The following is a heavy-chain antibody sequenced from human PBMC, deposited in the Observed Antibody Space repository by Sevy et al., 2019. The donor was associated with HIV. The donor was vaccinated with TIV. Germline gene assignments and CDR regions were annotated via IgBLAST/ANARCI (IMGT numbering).Heavy chain of an antibody. V-gene: IGHV4-34*01. CDR3: ARGVVVPAAKNLNYYYYYYGMDV. D-gene: IGHD2-2*01. J-gene: IGHJ6*02. Sequence: SETLSLTCAVYGGSFSGYYWIWIRQPPGKGLEWIGEINHSGSTNYNPSLKSRVTISVDTSKNQFSLKLSSVTAADTAVYYCARGVVVPAAKNLNYYYYYYGMDVWGQGTTVTVSS. CDR1: GGSFSGYY. CDR2: INHSGST.